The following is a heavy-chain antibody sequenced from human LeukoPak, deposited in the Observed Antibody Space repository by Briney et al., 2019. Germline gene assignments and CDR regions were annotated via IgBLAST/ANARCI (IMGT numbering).Heavy chain of an antibody. CDR3: ARSGDYIKEGFDY. V-gene: IGHV4-38-2*01. CDR2: INHSGIT. D-gene: IGHD3-22*01. J-gene: IGHJ4*02. Sequence: SATLSLTCAVSGYSIRSGHYWGWIRQSPGKGREWIGSINHSGITEYNPSLKSRVNISVDTSNNQFSLQLRSVTAADRALYYCARSGDYIKEGFDYWGQGTQVTVS. CDR1: GYSIRSGHY.